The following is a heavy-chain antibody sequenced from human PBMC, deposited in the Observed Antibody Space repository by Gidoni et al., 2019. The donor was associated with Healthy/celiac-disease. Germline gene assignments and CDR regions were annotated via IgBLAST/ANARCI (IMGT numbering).Heavy chain of an antibody. CDR2: LYYSGST. V-gene: IGHV4-39*07. CDR3: ARAVRGGNGMDV. J-gene: IGHJ6*02. D-gene: IGHD3-10*01. CDR1: GGSISSSSYY. Sequence: QLQLQESGPGLVKPSETLSLTCTVSGGSISSSSYYWGWIRQPPGKGLEWIGSLYYSGSTYYNPSLKSRVTISVDTSKNQFSLKLSSVTAADTAVYYCARAVRGGNGMDVWGQGTTVTVSS.